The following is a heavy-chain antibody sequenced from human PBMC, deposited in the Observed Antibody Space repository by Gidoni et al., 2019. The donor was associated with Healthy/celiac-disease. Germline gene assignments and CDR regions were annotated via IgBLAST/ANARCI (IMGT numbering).Heavy chain of an antibody. CDR3: ARDSILVACGIDV. Sequence: QGKLVEDGGGAVQPGRYLRLACAASGLIITCYGMHWVRQGQGKVLAWVAVIWYDGRNIYSAVSVKGRFTISRDNSKNTLYLQMNSLRAEGTAVYYCARDSILVACGIDVWGQGTTVTVSS. V-gene: IGHV3-33*01. CDR1: GLIITCYG. J-gene: IGHJ6*02. D-gene: IGHD2-15*01. CDR2: IWYDGRNI.